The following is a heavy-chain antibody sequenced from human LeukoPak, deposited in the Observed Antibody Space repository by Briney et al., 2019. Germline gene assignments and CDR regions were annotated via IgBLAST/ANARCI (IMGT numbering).Heavy chain of an antibody. CDR2: VYTSGNT. D-gene: IGHD3-3*01. CDR3: ARGTYYDFWSGSWYMDV. CDR1: NSSLSSYY. V-gene: IGHV4-4*07. J-gene: IGHJ6*03. Sequence: SETLSLICTVSNSSLSSYYWSWIRQPAGKGLEWIGHVYTSGNTNYNPSLKSRVIMSVDTSKNQFSLSLSSVTAADTAVYYCARGTYYDFWSGSWYMDVWGKGTTVNVSS.